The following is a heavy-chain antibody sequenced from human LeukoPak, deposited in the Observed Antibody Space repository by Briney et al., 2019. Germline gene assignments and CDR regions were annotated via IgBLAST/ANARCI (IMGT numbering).Heavy chain of an antibody. CDR1: GGSISSYY. CDR2: IYISGST. Sequence: SETLSLTCTVSGGSISSYYWSWIRQPAGKGLEWIGRIYISGSTNYNPSLKSRVTMSVDPSKNQFSLKLSSVTAADTAVYYCARQTYDSSGYYYLVRRVYYFDYWGQGTLVTVSS. D-gene: IGHD3-22*01. CDR3: ARQTYDSSGYYYLVRRVYYFDY. J-gene: IGHJ4*02. V-gene: IGHV4-4*07.